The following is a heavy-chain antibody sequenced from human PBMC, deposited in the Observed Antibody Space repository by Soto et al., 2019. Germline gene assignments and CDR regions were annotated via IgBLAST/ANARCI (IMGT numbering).Heavy chain of an antibody. Sequence: PGGSLRLSCVGSGFSFSSYAIHWVRQAPGQGLEWVSAISGSGGTTFYADSVKGRFTISRDNSKNTLYLQVNSLRAEDTAAYYCAKDLGYTSSWYYALHIWGQGTMVTVSS. CDR1: GFSFSSYA. V-gene: IGHV3-23*01. D-gene: IGHD6-13*01. CDR2: ISGSGGTT. J-gene: IGHJ3*02. CDR3: AKDLGYTSSWYYALHI.